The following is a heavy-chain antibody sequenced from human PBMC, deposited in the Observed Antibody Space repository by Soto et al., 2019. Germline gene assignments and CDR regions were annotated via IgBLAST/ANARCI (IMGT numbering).Heavy chain of an antibody. CDR1: GGSISSGGYY. CDR3: AKSYNWNPQEKYNWFDP. CDR2: IYYSGST. V-gene: IGHV4-31*03. D-gene: IGHD1-20*01. Sequence: PSETLSLTCTVSGGSISSGGYYWSWIRQHPGKGLEWIGYIYYSGSTYYNPSLKSRVTISVDTSKNQFSLKLSSVTAADTAVYYCAKSYNWNPQEKYNWFDPWGQGTLVTVSS. J-gene: IGHJ5*02.